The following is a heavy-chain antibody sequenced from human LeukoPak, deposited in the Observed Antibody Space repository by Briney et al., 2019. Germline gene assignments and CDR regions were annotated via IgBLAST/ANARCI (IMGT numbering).Heavy chain of an antibody. V-gene: IGHV1-69*02. D-gene: IGHD3-3*01. Sequence: SVKVSCKASGGTSSSYTISWVRQAPGQVLEWMGRTIPILGIANYAQKFHGRVTITADKSTSTAYMEPSNLRSEDTAVYYCARGAVLEWLHHVYYYYGMDVWGQGTTVTVSS. J-gene: IGHJ6*02. CDR2: TIPILGIA. CDR3: ARGAVLEWLHHVYYYYGMDV. CDR1: GGTSSSYT.